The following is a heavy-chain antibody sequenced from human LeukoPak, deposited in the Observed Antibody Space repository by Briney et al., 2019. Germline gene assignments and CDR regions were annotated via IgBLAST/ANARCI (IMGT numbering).Heavy chain of an antibody. Sequence: GGSLRLSCAASGFTFSSYSMNWVRQAPGKGLEWVSYISSSSSTIYYADSVKGRFTISRDNAKNSLYLQMNSLRDEDTAVYYCARVGDYDFWSGYYVFDYWGQGTLVTVSS. J-gene: IGHJ4*02. V-gene: IGHV3-48*02. CDR3: ARVGDYDFWSGYYVFDY. D-gene: IGHD3-3*01. CDR2: ISSSSSTI. CDR1: GFTFSSYS.